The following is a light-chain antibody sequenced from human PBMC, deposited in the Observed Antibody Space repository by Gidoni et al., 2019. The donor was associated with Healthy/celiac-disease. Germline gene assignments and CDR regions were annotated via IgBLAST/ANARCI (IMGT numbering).Light chain of an antibody. Sequence: IVLTQSPGTLSLSPGERATLSCRASQSVSDNYLAWYQQKPGPSPRLLVYGASNRATAIPDRFTGSGSGTDFTLTIDRLEPDDLAVYYCQQYADSATTFGPGTKVEIK. J-gene: IGKJ3*01. CDR3: QQYADSATT. V-gene: IGKV3-20*01. CDR1: QSVSDNY. CDR2: GAS.